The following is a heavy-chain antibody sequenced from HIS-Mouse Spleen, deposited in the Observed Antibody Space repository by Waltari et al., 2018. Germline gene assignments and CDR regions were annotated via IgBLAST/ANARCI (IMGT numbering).Heavy chain of an antibody. V-gene: IGHV3-53*01. CDR2: IYSGSST. Sequence: VQLVESGGGLIQPGGLLRLSCAASGFTGRGNHLIWVLQAPGKGLEWVSIIYSGSSTYYADSVKGRFTISRDNSKTTLYLQMNSLRAEDTAVYYCARDTVIAARSYGMDVWGQGTTVTVSS. J-gene: IGHJ6*02. CDR1: GFTGRGNH. D-gene: IGHD6-6*01. CDR3: ARDTVIAARSYGMDV.